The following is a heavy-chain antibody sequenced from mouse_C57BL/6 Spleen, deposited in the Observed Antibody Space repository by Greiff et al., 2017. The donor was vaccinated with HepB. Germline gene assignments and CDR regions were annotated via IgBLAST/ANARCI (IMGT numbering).Heavy chain of an antibody. CDR1: GYTFTEYT. Sequence: QVQLKESGAELVKPGASVKLSCKASGYTFTEYTIHWVKQRSGQGLEWIGWFYPGSGSIKYNEKFKDKATLTADKSSSTVYMGLSRLTSEDSAVYFCARHEEKGYAMDYWGQGTSVTVSS. CDR3: ARHEEKGYAMDY. J-gene: IGHJ4*01. CDR2: FYPGSGSI. V-gene: IGHV1-62-2*01.